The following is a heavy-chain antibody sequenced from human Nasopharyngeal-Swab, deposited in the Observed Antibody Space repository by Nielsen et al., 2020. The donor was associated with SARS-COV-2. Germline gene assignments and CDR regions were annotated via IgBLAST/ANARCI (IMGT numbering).Heavy chain of an antibody. Sequence: SETLSLTCTVSGGSISSYYWSWIRQPPGKGLEWIGYIYYSGSTNYNPSLKSRVTISVDTSKNQFSLKLSSVTAADTAVYYCARFTGLHYYYGMDVWGQGTTVTVSS. V-gene: IGHV4-59*01. J-gene: IGHJ6*02. D-gene: IGHD1-1*01. CDR2: IYYSGST. CDR3: ARFTGLHYYYGMDV. CDR1: GGSISSYY.